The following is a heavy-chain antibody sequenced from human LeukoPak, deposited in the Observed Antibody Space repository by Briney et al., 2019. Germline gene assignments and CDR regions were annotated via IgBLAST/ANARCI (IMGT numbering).Heavy chain of an antibody. V-gene: IGHV4-59*08. J-gene: IGHJ4*02. CDR1: SDSINRDS. Sequence: SETLSLTCTVSSDSINRDSWSWVRQPPGTGLEWIGNISYSGTTNYNPSLKRRVTMSVDTSKNQISLKLYSVTAADSAVCYCGRQLEAYGLAADYWGQGTLVTVSS. D-gene: IGHD3/OR15-3a*01. CDR2: ISYSGTT. CDR3: GRQLEAYGLAADY.